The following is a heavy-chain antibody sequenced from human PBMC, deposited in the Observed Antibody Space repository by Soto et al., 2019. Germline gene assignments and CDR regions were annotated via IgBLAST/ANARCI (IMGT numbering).Heavy chain of an antibody. Sequence: SETLSLTCAVYGGSFSGYYWSWIRQPPGKGLEWIGEINHSGSTNYNPSLKSRVTISVDTSKNQFSLKLSSVTAADTAVYYCARGYGSSWTYYYYGMDVWGQGTTVTVS. D-gene: IGHD6-13*01. CDR3: ARGYGSSWTYYYYGMDV. CDR2: INHSGST. J-gene: IGHJ6*02. V-gene: IGHV4-34*01. CDR1: GGSFSGYY.